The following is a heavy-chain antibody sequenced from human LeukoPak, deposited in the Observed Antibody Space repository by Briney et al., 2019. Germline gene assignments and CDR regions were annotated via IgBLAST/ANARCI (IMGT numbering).Heavy chain of an antibody. CDR3: AIGTLGAFDI. D-gene: IGHD1-7*01. J-gene: IGHJ3*02. Sequence: SETLSLTCAVYGGSFIGYYWSWIRQPPGKGLEWIGYIYYSGSANYNPSLKSRVTISVDTSKNQFSLKLSSVTAADTAVYYCAIGTLGAFDIWGQGTMVTVSS. CDR2: IYYSGSA. CDR1: GGSFIGYY. V-gene: IGHV4-59*01.